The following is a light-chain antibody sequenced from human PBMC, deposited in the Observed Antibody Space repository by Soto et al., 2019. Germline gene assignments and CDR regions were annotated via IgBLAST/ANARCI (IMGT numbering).Light chain of an antibody. CDR2: EVS. V-gene: IGLV2-23*02. CDR1: SSDVGSYNL. Sequence: QSVLTQPASVSGSPGQSINISCTGTSSDVGSYNLVSWYQQHPGKAPKLMIYEVSKRPSGVSNRFSGSKSGNTSSLTISGLQAEDEADYYSCSYAGSSTLEFGGGNKLTV. J-gene: IGLJ3*02. CDR3: CSYAGSSTLE.